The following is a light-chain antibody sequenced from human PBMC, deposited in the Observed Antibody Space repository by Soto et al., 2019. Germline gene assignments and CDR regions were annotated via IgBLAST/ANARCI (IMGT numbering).Light chain of an antibody. J-gene: IGKJ1*01. CDR3: QQYDSYPRT. V-gene: IGKV1-8*01. CDR2: AAS. CDR1: QGISSY. Sequence: AIRMTQSPSSLSASTGDRVTITCRASQGISSYLAWYQQKPGKAPKLLIYAASTLQSGVPSRFSGSGSGTDVNLTISCLQSEDFATSYCQQYDSYPRTFGQGTKVEIK.